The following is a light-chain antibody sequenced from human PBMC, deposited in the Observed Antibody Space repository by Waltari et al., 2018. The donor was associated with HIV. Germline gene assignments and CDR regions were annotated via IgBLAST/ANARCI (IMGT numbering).Light chain of an antibody. CDR3: QQYYSSLMYT. CDR1: KSVLYSSNNKNY. J-gene: IGKJ2*01. V-gene: IGKV4-1*01. CDR2: WAS. Sequence: DIVMTQSPDSLAVSLGERATINCKSSKSVLYSSNNKNYLAWYQQKPGQPPKLLIYWASIREPGVPDRFIGGGSGTDFTLTISSLQAEDVAVYYCQQYYSSLMYTFGQGTKLEIK.